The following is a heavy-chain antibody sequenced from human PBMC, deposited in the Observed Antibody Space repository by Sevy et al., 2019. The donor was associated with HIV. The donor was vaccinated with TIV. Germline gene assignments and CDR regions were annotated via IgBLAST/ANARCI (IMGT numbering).Heavy chain of an antibody. D-gene: IGHD3-10*01. CDR3: ASGGSGNFRSY. Sequence: GGSLRLSCAASGFTFSSYAMHWVRQAPGKGLEWVAVISYDGSNKYYADSVKGRFTISRDNSKNTLYLQMNSLRAEDTAVYYCASGGSGNFRSYWGQGTLVTVSS. CDR1: GFTFSSYA. CDR2: ISYDGSNK. J-gene: IGHJ4*02. V-gene: IGHV3-30-3*01.